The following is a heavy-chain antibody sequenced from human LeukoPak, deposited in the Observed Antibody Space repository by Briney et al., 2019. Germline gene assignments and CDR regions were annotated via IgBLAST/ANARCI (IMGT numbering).Heavy chain of an antibody. Sequence: SETLSLTCAVYGGSFSGYYWSWIRQPPGKGLEWIGEINHSGSTNYNPSLKSRVTISVDTSKNQFSLKLSSVTAADTAVYCCARGPASADTALYCGGDCSPTLGISFDYWGQGTLVTVSS. CDR2: INHSGST. D-gene: IGHD2-21*02. CDR3: ARGPASADTALYCGGDCSPTLGISFDY. V-gene: IGHV4-34*01. CDR1: GGSFSGYY. J-gene: IGHJ4*02.